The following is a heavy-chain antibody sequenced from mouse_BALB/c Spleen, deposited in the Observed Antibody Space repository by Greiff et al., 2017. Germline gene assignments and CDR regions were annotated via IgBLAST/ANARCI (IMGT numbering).Heavy chain of an antibody. CDR2: ISSGSSTI. CDR3: ARGRQFDY. CDR1: GFTFSSFG. D-gene: IGHD2-12*01. J-gene: IGHJ2*01. V-gene: IGHV5-17*02. Sequence: EVQGVESGGGLVQPGGSRKLSCAASGFTFSSFGMHWVRQAPEKGLEWVAYISSGSSTIYYADTVKGRFTISRDNPKNTLFLQMTSLRSEDTAMYYCARGRQFDYWGQGTTLTVSS.